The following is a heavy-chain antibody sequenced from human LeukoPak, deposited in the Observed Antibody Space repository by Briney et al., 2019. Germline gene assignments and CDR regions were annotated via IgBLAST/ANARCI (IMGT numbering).Heavy chain of an antibody. CDR3: ARDLRWSSGYPTDY. V-gene: IGHV1-46*01. J-gene: IGHJ4*02. Sequence: GYTFTXYCMHWVRQAPGQGGEWMGIITPSGGSTSYAQYFQCRVTMTRDMSTSTVYMELSSLRSEDTAVYYCARDLRWSSGYPTDYWGQGTLVTVSS. CDR1: GYTFTXYC. CDR2: ITPSGGST. D-gene: IGHD3-22*01.